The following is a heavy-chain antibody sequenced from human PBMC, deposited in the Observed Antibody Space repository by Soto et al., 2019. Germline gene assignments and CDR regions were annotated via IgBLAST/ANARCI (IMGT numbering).Heavy chain of an antibody. CDR3: AKRGGSSCLDS. J-gene: IGHJ4*02. V-gene: IGHV3-23*01. CDR2: ITSRGDNT. CDR1: GFTFSSYA. D-gene: IGHD6-13*01. Sequence: EVQLLESGGGLVQPGGSLRLSCAASGFTFSSYAMSWVRQTPGKGLEWVSAITSRGDNTYYADSVKGRFTISRDNSKNTLYLLMDTLRVDDTAVYYCAKRGGSSCLDSWGQGTLVTVSS.